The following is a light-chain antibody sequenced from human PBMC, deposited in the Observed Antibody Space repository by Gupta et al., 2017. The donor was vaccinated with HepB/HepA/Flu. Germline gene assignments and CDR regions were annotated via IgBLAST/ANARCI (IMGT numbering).Light chain of an antibody. J-gene: IGLJ1*01. Sequence: QSVLTQPASVSGSPGQSITISCTGTSSDVGGYDYVSWYQQHPGKAPKLILYDVSTLPSGVSNRFSASKSGNTASLTISGLQAEDEADYYCNSYKGNNTSVFGTGTKVTVL. V-gene: IGLV2-14*03. CDR3: NSYKGNNTSV. CDR1: SSDVGGYDY. CDR2: DVS.